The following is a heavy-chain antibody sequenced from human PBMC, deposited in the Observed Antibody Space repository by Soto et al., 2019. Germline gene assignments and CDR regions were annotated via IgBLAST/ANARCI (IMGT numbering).Heavy chain of an antibody. CDR1: TGSINGYY. Sequence: LSLTCRVSTGSINGYYWNWIRQSPGKGLEWIAFIYSSGSTNYNPSLKSRATISVDRSKNKVSLKLTSVTAADTAVYYCARGKRDSTSCLDVWGQGNTVTVSS. D-gene: IGHD2-2*01. J-gene: IGHJ6*02. CDR2: IYSSGST. CDR3: ARGKRDSTSCLDV. V-gene: IGHV4-59*01.